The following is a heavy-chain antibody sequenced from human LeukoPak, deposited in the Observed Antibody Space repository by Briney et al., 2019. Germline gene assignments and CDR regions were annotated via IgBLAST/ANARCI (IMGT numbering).Heavy chain of an antibody. CDR3: SLRYCSGTSCPGY. CDR2: VKSSADGGVT. Sequence: GGSLRLSCAASGFTFSDAWLSWVRQAPGKGPEWVGRVKSSADGGVTDYAAPVKGRFSVSRDDSKDTLYLQMNSLKTEDTAVYYCSLRYCSGTSCPGYWGQGTLVTVSS. V-gene: IGHV3-15*01. J-gene: IGHJ4*02. D-gene: IGHD2-8*02. CDR1: GFTFSDAW.